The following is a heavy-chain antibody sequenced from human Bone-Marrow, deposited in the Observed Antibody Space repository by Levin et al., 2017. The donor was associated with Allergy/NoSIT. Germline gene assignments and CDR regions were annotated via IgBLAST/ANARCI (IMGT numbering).Heavy chain of an antibody. CDR2: IYSGSST. CDR1: GFTVNSNY. V-gene: IGHV3-53*01. D-gene: IGHD6-13*01. CDR3: AREGYNNSWYRS. J-gene: IGHJ5*02. Sequence: ASVKVSCAASGFTVNSNYMSWVRQAPGKGLEWVSVIYSGSSTYYADSVKGRFTISRDSSKNTLYLQMNSLGVEDTAVYYCAREGYNNSWYRSWGQGTLVTVSS.